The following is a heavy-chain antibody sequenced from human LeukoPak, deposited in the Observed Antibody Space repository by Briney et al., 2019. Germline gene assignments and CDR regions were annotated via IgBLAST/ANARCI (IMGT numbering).Heavy chain of an antibody. V-gene: IGHV3-66*01. D-gene: IGHD2-15*01. CDR1: GFTVSSNY. CDR3: ARDVLPYCSGGSCTIDY. J-gene: IGHJ4*02. CDR2: IYSGGST. Sequence: GGSLRLSCAASGFTVSSNYMSWVRQAPGKGLEWVSVIYSGGSTYYADSVKGRFTITRDNSKNTLYLQMNSLRAEDTAVYYCARDVLPYCSGGSCTIDYWGQGTLVTVSS.